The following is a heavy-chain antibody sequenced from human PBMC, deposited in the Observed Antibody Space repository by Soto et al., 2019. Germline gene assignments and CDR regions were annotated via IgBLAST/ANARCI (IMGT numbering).Heavy chain of an antibody. Sequence: EVQLVESGGGLVQPEGSLRLSCVASGFTFSDYYMDWVRQAPGKGLEWVGRVRNKVNSYTTEYAASVKGRFTVSRDDSRNSVYLQMNSRKTGDTAMYYCSRAGILTTPYYTDYWGLGTLVTVSS. CDR1: GFTFSDYY. J-gene: IGHJ4*02. CDR2: VRNKVNSYTT. CDR3: SRAGILTTPYYTDY. D-gene: IGHD2-21*01. V-gene: IGHV3-72*01.